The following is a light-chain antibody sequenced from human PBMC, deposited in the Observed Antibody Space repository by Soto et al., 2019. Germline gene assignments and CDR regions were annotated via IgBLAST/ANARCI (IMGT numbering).Light chain of an antibody. CDR2: AAS. V-gene: IGKV1-39*01. J-gene: IGKJ2*01. CDR1: QSISGY. Sequence: DIQMTQSPSSLSASVGDRVTITCRASQSISGYLSWYYQRPGKAPKLLISAASTLQSGVPSRFSGSGSGTDFTLTISSLQPEDSATYYCRQSYTVPYTFGQGTKLDVK. CDR3: RQSYTVPYT.